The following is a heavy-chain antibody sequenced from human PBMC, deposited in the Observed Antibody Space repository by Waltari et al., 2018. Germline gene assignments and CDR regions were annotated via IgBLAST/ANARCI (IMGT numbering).Heavy chain of an antibody. CDR3: ARATNWNVFFDY. Sequence: QVQLQESGPGLVKPSQTLSLTCTVSGGSISSGYYYWSWTRQPPGKGLEWIGYIYYSGSTYYNPSLKSRVTISVDTSKNQFSLKLSSVTAADTAVYYCARATNWNVFFDYWGQGTLVTVSS. V-gene: IGHV4-30-4*08. J-gene: IGHJ4*02. CDR2: IYYSGST. CDR1: GGSISSGYYY. D-gene: IGHD1-1*01.